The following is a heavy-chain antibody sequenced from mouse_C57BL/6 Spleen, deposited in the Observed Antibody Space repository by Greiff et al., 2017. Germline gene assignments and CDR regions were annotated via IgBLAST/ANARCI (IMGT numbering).Heavy chain of an antibody. D-gene: IGHD1-1*01. V-gene: IGHV5-4*01. CDR3: ARDYGSSLWYFGV. CDR2: ISDGGSYT. CDR1: GFTFSSYA. Sequence: EVQRVESGGGLVKPGGSLKLSCAASGFTFSSYAMSWVRQTPEKRLEWVATISDGGSYTYYPDNVKGRFTISRDNAKNNLYLQMSHLKSEDTAMYYCARDYGSSLWYFGVWGTGTTVTVSS. J-gene: IGHJ1*03.